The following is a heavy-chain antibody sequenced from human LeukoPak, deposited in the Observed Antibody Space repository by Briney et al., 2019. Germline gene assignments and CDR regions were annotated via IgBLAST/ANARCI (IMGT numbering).Heavy chain of an antibody. V-gene: IGHV4-39*07. Sequence: SETLSLTCTVSGGSISSSSYYWGWIRQPRGKGLEWIGSIYYSGSTYYNPSLKSRVTISVDTSKNQFSLKLSSVTAADTAVYYCARGRVRYSGYGGYFDYWGQGTLVTVSS. CDR2: IYYSGST. J-gene: IGHJ4*02. D-gene: IGHD5-12*01. CDR3: ARGRVRYSGYGGYFDY. CDR1: GGSISSSSYY.